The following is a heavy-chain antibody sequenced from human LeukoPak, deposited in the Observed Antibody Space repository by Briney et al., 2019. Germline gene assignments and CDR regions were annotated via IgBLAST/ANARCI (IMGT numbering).Heavy chain of an antibody. D-gene: IGHD3-22*01. CDR2: IRYDGSNK. J-gene: IGHJ4*02. CDR1: GFTFSSYG. Sequence: GGSLRLSCAASGFTFSSYGMHWVRQAPGKGLEWVAFIRYDGSNKYYADSVKGRFTISRDNSKNTLYLQMNSLRAEDTAVYYCAKRGYYDSSGYYYGTSFFDYWGQGTLVTVSS. CDR3: AKRGYYDSSGYYYGTSFFDY. V-gene: IGHV3-30*02.